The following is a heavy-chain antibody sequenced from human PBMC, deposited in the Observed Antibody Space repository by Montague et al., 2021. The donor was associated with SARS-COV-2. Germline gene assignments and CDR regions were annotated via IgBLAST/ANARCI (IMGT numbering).Heavy chain of an antibody. CDR1: GGSTSSYY. D-gene: IGHD2-2*01. J-gene: IGHJ6*02. CDR2: IYYSGST. Sequence: SETLSLTCTVSGGSTSSYYWSWIRQPLGKGLEWIGCIYYSGSTNYNPSLKSRVTISVDTSKTQFSLKLNSVTAADTAVYYCARTIVVVSAASRYFDLWGQGTTVTVSS. CDR3: ARTIVVVSAASRYFDL. V-gene: IGHV4-59*01.